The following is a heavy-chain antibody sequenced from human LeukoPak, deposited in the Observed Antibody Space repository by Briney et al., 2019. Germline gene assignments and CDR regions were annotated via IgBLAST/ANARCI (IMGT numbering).Heavy chain of an antibody. CDR1: GGSFSGYY. D-gene: IGHD6-6*01. CDR3: AREPVPDAFDI. J-gene: IGHJ3*02. Sequence: SETLSLTCAVYGGSFSGYYWSWIRQPPGKGLEWIGEINHSGSTNYNPSLKSRVTISVDTSKNQFSLKLSSVTAADTAVYYCAREPVPDAFDIWGQGTMVTVSS. CDR2: INHSGST. V-gene: IGHV4-34*01.